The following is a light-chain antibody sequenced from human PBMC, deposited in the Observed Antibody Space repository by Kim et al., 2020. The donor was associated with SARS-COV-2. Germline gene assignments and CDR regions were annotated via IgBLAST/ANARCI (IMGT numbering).Light chain of an antibody. CDR1: SSDVGSYNY. Sequence: QSALTQPASVSGSPGQSLTISCTGTSSDVGSYNYVSWYQQHPGKAPKLMIYDVSKRPSGVSYRFSGSKSASTASLTISGLQAEDEADYYCSSYASSGTLVFGGGTKLTV. CDR3: SSYASSGTLV. V-gene: IGLV2-14*03. CDR2: DVS. J-gene: IGLJ2*01.